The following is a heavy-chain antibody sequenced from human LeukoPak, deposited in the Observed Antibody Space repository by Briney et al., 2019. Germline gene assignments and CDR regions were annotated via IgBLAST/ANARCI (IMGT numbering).Heavy chain of an antibody. J-gene: IGHJ4*02. V-gene: IGHV1-69*04. D-gene: IGHD6-19*01. Sequence: GASVKVPCKASGGTFSSYAISWVRQAPGQGLEWMGRIIPILGIANYAQKFQGRVTITADKSTSTAYMELSSLRSEDTAVYYCAGKGSGWYLGYWGQGTLVTVSS. CDR3: AGKGSGWYLGY. CDR1: GGTFSSYA. CDR2: IIPILGIA.